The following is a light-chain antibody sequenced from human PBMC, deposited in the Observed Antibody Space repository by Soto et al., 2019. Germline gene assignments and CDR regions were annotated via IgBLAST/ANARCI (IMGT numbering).Light chain of an antibody. Sequence: QSVLTQPPSVSGAPGQRVTVSCTGSSSNIGAGYDVQWYQQLPATAPKLLIYVNINRPSGVPVRFSGSQSGTSASLAITGLQAEDEADYYCQSYDNSLNSVVFGGGTKLTVL. CDR2: VNI. CDR3: QSYDNSLNSVV. J-gene: IGLJ2*01. CDR1: SSNIGAGYD. V-gene: IGLV1-40*01.